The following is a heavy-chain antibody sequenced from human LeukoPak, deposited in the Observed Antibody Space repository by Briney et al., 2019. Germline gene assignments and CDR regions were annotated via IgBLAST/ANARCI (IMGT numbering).Heavy chain of an antibody. V-gene: IGHV4-34*01. D-gene: IGHD5-18*01. CDR2: INHSGST. J-gene: IGHJ6*03. CDR3: ARHESQWIQLWSYYYYYYMDV. CDR1: GGSFSGYY. Sequence: KPSETLSLTCAVYGGSFSGYYWSWIRQPPGKGLERIGEINHSGSTNYNPSLKSRVTISVDTSKNQFSLKLSSVTAADTAVYYCARHESQWIQLWSYYYYYYMDVWGKGTTVTVSS.